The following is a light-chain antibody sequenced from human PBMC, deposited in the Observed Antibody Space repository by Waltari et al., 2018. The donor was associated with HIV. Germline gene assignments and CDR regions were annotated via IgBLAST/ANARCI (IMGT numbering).Light chain of an antibody. CDR2: RNN. CDR3: AAWDDNLSGWV. Sequence: QSVLTQPPSASGTPGQRVTIPCSGSSSNIGRNYVSWYQQLPGTAPKLLIYRNNQRPSGVPDRFSGFKSGTSASLAISGLRSEDEADYYCAAWDDNLSGWVFGGGSKLTIL. V-gene: IGLV1-47*01. J-gene: IGLJ3*02. CDR1: SSNIGRNY.